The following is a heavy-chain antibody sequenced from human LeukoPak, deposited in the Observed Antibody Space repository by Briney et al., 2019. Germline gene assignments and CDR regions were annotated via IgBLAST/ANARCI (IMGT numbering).Heavy chain of an antibody. D-gene: IGHD3-22*01. CDR1: GGTFSSYA. J-gene: IGHJ5*02. CDR3: ARAQYYYDSSGGFDP. Sequence: SVKVSCKASGGTFSSYAISWVRQAPGQGLEWMGRIIPILGIANYAQKFQGRVTITADKSTSTAYMELSSLRSEDTAVYYCARAQYYYDSSGGFDPWGQGTLVTVSS. V-gene: IGHV1-69*04. CDR2: IIPILGIA.